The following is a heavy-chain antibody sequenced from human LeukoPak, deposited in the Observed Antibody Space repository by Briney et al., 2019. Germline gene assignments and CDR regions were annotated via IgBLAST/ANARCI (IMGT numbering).Heavy chain of an antibody. CDR3: ARDVEDIVVVPAAILFDP. V-gene: IGHV1-2*02. CDR1: GYTFTGYY. CDR2: INPNSGGT. Sequence: GASVKVSCKASGYTFTGYYMHWVRQAPGQGLEWMGRINPNSGGTNYAQKFQGRVTMTRDTSISTAYMELSRLRSDDTAVYYCARDVEDIVVVPAAILFDPWGQGTLVTVSS. J-gene: IGHJ5*02. D-gene: IGHD2-2*01.